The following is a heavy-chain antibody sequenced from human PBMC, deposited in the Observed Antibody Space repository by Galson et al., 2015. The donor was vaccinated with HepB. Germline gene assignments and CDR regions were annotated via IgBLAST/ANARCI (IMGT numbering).Heavy chain of an antibody. V-gene: IGHV1-69*13. CDR1: GGTFSSYA. Sequence: SVKVSCKASGGTFSSYAISWVRQAPGQGLEWMGGIIPIFGTANYAQKFQGRVTITADESTSTAYMELSSLRSEDTAVYYCARSGQWLPRRLPYYYYYYMDVWGKGTTVTVSS. CDR3: ARSGQWLPRRLPYYYYYYMDV. J-gene: IGHJ6*03. CDR2: IIPIFGTA. D-gene: IGHD6-19*01.